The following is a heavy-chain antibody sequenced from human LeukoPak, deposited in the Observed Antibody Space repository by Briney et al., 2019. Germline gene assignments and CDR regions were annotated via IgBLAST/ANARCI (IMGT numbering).Heavy chain of an antibody. Sequence: SETLSLICAVGGGSFSGYYWIWLRQPPPNEREWMGGINHSGSTNYNPSLTSRVTISVDPSTSQFSLKLSSVAAADPAVSYCARRLRGVTRVRGPLGWFDPWGHGTLVTASS. CDR1: GGSFSGYY. CDR3: ARRLRGVTRVRGPLGWFDP. V-gene: IGHV4-34*01. J-gene: IGHJ5*02. D-gene: IGHD3-10*01. CDR2: INHSGST.